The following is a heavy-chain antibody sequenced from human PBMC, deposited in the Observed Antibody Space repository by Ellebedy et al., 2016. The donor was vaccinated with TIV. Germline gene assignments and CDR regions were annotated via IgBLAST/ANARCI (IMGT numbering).Heavy chain of an antibody. V-gene: IGHV1-18*01. CDR1: GYRFNNYG. CDR3: AKATVVRPAEFDY. J-gene: IGHJ4*02. D-gene: IGHD2-15*01. Sequence: ASVKVSCXASGYRFNNYGIGWVRQSPGQGLGWVGRISADTGNRNYAQKLQGRVTLTTDTSTSTAYMELRSLRSDDTAVYFCAKATVVRPAEFDYWGPGTLVTVSS. CDR2: ISADTGNR.